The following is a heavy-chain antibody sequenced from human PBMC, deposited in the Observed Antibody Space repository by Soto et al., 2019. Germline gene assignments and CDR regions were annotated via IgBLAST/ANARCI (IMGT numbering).Heavy chain of an antibody. V-gene: IGHV1-18*01. Sequence: QVHLVQSGVEVKTPGASVKVSCQASGYTFFTYDISWVRQAPGQGLEWMGWISTYSGDTKYAQKFQGRVTMTTDTSTTTAYLELRSLRSDDTDVYYCARHHGPTTSENWFDPWGQGTLVPVSS. CDR1: GYTFFTYD. CDR2: ISTYSGDT. J-gene: IGHJ5*02. D-gene: IGHD5-12*01. CDR3: ARHHGPTTSENWFDP.